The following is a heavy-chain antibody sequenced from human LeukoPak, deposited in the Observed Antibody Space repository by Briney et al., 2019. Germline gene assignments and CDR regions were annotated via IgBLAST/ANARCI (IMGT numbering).Heavy chain of an antibody. Sequence: SETLSLTCTVSGGSISSYYWSWIRQPPGKGLEWIGYIYYSGSTNYNPSLKSRVTISVDTSKNQFPLKLSSVTAADTAVYYCARHVGDSNWFDPWGQGTLVTVSS. CDR3: ARHVGDSNWFDP. CDR2: IYYSGST. V-gene: IGHV4-59*08. D-gene: IGHD1-26*01. J-gene: IGHJ5*02. CDR1: GGSISSYY.